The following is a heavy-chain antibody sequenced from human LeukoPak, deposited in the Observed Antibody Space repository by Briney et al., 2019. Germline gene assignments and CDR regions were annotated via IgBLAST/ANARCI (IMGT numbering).Heavy chain of an antibody. CDR3: AVPYSASLYSY. Sequence: GGSLRLSCAASGFTFSSYWMHWVRQAPGKGLVWVSSINSDGSTTNYAESVKGRFTISRDNAKNTLYLQMNSLRDEDTAVYYCAVPYSASLYSYWGQGTLVTVSS. J-gene: IGHJ4*02. D-gene: IGHD1-26*01. CDR2: INSDGSTT. CDR1: GFTFSSYW. V-gene: IGHV3-74*01.